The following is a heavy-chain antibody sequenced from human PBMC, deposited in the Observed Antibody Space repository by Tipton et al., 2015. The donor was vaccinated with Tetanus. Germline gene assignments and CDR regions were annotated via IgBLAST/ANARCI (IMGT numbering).Heavy chain of an antibody. J-gene: IGHJ6*02. D-gene: IGHD3-10*01. CDR2: IYYSGST. V-gene: IGHV4-30-4*01. CDR3: ARDRGVRGGYYYYHGMDV. CDR1: GDSLSNGDYY. Sequence: TVSLTCTVSGDSLSNGDYYWSWIRQPPGKGLESIGYIYYSGSTYYNPSLKSRVTISVDTSKNQFSLRLSSVTAADTAVYYCARDRGVRGGYYYYHGMDVWGQGTTVTVSS.